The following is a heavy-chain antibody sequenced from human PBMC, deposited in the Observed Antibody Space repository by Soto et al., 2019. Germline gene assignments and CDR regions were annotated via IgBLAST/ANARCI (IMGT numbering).Heavy chain of an antibody. CDR2: ISYDGSNK. J-gene: IGHJ4*02. CDR1: GFTFSSYG. Sequence: QVQLVESGGGVLQPGRSLRLSCAASGFTFSSYGMHWVRQAPGNGLQWVAVISYDGSNKYYADSVKGRFTISRDNSKNTLSLQMNGLRAEDTAVYYCAKPRRRDGYNYGYWGQGTLVTVSS. CDR3: AKPRRRDGYNYGY. D-gene: IGHD5-12*01. V-gene: IGHV3-30*18.